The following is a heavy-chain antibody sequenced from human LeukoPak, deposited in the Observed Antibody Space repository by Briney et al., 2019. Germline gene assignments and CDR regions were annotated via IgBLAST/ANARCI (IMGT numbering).Heavy chain of an antibody. V-gene: IGHV3-23*01. CDR3: AKHYGATSTWFDP. CDR1: GFTFSSYA. J-gene: IGHJ5*02. CDR2: ITGSAART. Sequence: GGSLRLSCAAPGFTFSSYAMTWVRQAPGKGLEWVSSITGSAARTYYADSVKGRFTISRDNSKNTLYLQMSSLRAEDTALYYCAKHYGATSTWFDPWGLGTLVTVSS. D-gene: IGHD4/OR15-4a*01.